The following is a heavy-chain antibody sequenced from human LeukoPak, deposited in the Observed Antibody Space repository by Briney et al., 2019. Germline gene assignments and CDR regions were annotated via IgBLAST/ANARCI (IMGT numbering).Heavy chain of an antibody. Sequence: PGGSLRLSCAASGFSFSAYWMTWVRQAPGTGLEWVANINPAGSETYYVDPVKGRFSISRDNAKNSVYLQMNSLRAEDTAVYHRARFGYVAAVDVWGQGTPVTVSS. J-gene: IGHJ4*02. CDR2: INPAGSET. CDR1: GFSFSAYW. CDR3: ARFGYVAAVDV. D-gene: IGHD2-15*01. V-gene: IGHV3-7*01.